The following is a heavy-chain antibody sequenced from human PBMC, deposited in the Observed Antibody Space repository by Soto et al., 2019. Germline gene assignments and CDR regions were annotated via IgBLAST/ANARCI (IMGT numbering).Heavy chain of an antibody. CDR2: INPNSGGT. D-gene: IGHD6-19*01. J-gene: IGHJ5*02. V-gene: IGHV1-2*04. CDR3: TRGRIIVAGGFDP. Sequence: VEVSCDASGAAFTCSYMLWARHDPGQGLEWMGWINPNSGGTNYAQKFQGWVTMTRDTSISTVYMELSSLSFEDTAVYYYTRGRIIVAGGFDPWGQGTLVTVS. CDR1: GAAFTCSY.